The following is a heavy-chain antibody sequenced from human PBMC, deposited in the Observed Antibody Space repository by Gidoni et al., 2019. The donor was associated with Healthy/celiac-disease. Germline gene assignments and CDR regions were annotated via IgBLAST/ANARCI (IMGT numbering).Heavy chain of an antibody. V-gene: IGHV3-48*02. CDR2: ISSSSSTI. Sequence: EVQLVESGGGLVQPGGSLRLSCAASGLTFSSYSMNWVRQAPGKGLEVVSYISSSSSTIYYADSVKGRFTISRDNAKNSLYLQMNSLRDEDTAVYYCARAGGGLLRWYFDYWGQGTLVTVSS. CDR3: ARAGGGLLRWYFDY. D-gene: IGHD4-17*01. CDR1: GLTFSSYS. J-gene: IGHJ4*02.